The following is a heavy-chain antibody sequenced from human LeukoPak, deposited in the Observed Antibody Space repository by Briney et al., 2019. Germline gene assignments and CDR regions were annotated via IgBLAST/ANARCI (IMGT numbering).Heavy chain of an antibody. V-gene: IGHV3-21*01. CDR1: GFIFSSYT. J-gene: IGHJ4*02. Sequence: GGSLRLSCAASGFIFSSYTMNWVRQAPGKGLEWVSSISSSSSYIYYADSVKGRFTISRDNAKNSLYLQMNSLRAEDTAVYYCARDVGSSWFDYWGQGTLVTVSS. CDR3: ARDVGSSWFDY. CDR2: ISSSSSYI. D-gene: IGHD6-13*01.